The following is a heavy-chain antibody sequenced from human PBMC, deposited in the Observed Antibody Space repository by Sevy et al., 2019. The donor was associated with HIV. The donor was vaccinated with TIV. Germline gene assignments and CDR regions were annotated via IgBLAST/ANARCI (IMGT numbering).Heavy chain of an antibody. V-gene: IGHV3-23*01. D-gene: IGHD2-8*01. Sequence: GGSLRLSCAASGFTFSKYSMSWVRQPPGKGLEWVSNLSFGCGEINYAHTVKGRFTNSRDNSKSSVYQQMNNLRPEDTAVYYCAREGSTKHHDYWGQGTLVTVSS. CDR2: LSFGCGEI. J-gene: IGHJ4*02. CDR1: GFTFSKYS. CDR3: AREGSTKHHDY.